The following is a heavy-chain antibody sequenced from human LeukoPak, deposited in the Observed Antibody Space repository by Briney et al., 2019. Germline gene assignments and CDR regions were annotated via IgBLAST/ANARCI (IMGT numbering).Heavy chain of an antibody. D-gene: IGHD2-15*01. J-gene: IGHJ4*02. Sequence: SETLSLTCTVSGGSISSGGYYWSWIRQPPGKGLEWIGYIYHSGSTNYNPSLRSRVTISVDKFNNQFSLRLTSVTAADTAVYYCAREGGCSGGSCSAFDFWGQGTLVTVSS. CDR3: AREGGCSGGSCSAFDF. CDR1: GGSISSGGYY. CDR2: IYHSGST. V-gene: IGHV4-30-2*01.